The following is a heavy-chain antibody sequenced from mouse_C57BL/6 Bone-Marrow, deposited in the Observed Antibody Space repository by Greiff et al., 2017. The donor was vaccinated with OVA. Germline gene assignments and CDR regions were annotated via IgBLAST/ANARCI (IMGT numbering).Heavy chain of an antibody. CDR3: ARFGYRYFDV. Sequence: QVQLQQPGAELVKPGASVKMSCKASGYTFTSYWITWVKQRPGQGLEWIGDIYPGSGSTNYNEKFKSKATLTVDTSSSTAYMQLSNLTSEDSAVYYCARFGYRYFDVWGTGTTVTVSS. CDR2: IYPGSGST. CDR1: GYTFTSYW. V-gene: IGHV1-55*01. J-gene: IGHJ1*03.